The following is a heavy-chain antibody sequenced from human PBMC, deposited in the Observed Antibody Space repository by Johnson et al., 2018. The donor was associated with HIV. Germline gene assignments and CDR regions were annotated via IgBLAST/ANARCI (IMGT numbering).Heavy chain of an antibody. D-gene: IGHD3-10*01. CDR3: ASGPTPGVDARGALGGAFDI. J-gene: IGHJ3*02. CDR2: ISYDGSNK. Sequence: QVQLVESGGGVVQPGRSLRLSCAASGFTFSSYAMHWVRQAPGKGLEWVAVISYDGSNKYYADSVKGRFTISRDNSKNTLYLQMNSLRAEDTAVYYCASGPTPGVDARGALGGAFDIWGQGTMVTVSS. V-gene: IGHV3-30*04. CDR1: GFTFSSYA.